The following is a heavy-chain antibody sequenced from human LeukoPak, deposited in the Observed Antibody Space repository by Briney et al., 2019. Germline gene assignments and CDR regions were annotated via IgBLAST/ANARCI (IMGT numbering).Heavy chain of an antibody. D-gene: IGHD4-17*01. CDR3: ARGIPIYGDID. CDR1: GYTFTSYX. Sequence: XGYTFTSYXXXXXRQAXGQGXXXMGWMNPNSGNTGYAQKFQGRVTMTRNTSISTAYMELSSLRSEDTAVYYCARGIPIYGDIDWGQGTLVTVSS. J-gene: IGHJ4*02. CDR2: MNPNSGNT. V-gene: IGHV1-8*01.